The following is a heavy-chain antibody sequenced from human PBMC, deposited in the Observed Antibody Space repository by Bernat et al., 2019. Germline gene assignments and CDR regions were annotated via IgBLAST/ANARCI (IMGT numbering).Heavy chain of an antibody. D-gene: IGHD3-10*01. V-gene: IGHV4-31*03. CDR2: IYYSGST. CDR3: ARGSVDGVRGNWFDP. Sequence: QLQLQESGPGLVKPSETLSLTCTVSGGSISSSSYYWSWIRQHPGKGLEWIGYIYYSGSTYYNPSLKSRVTISVDTSKNQFSLKLSSVTAADTAVYYCARGSVDGVRGNWFDPWGQGTLVTVSS. CDR1: GGSISSSSYY. J-gene: IGHJ5*02.